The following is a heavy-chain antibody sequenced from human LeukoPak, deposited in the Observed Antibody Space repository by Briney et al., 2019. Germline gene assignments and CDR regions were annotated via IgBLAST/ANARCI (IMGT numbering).Heavy chain of an antibody. CDR3: ARKVTIFGVVIGYYYFDY. Sequence: SETLSLTCAVSGGSFSGYYRSWIRQPPGKGLEWIGEINHSGSTNYNPSLKSRVTISVDTSKNQFSLKLSSVTAADTAVYYCARKVTIFGVVIGYYYFDYWGQGTLVTVSS. V-gene: IGHV4-34*01. J-gene: IGHJ4*02. D-gene: IGHD3-3*01. CDR2: INHSGST. CDR1: GGSFSGYY.